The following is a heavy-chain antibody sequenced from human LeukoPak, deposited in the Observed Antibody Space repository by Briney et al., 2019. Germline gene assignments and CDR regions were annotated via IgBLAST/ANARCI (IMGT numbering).Heavy chain of an antibody. CDR2: ISGSGGST. CDR3: AKVLLRYWDY. D-gene: IGHD3-9*01. V-gene: IGHV3-23*01. CDR1: GFTFSSYA. Sequence: PGGSLRLSCAASGFTFSSYAMNLVRQAPGKGLEWVSAISGSGGSTYYADSVKGRFTISRDNSKNTLYLQMNSLRAEDTAVYYCAKVLLRYWDYWGQGTLVTVSS. J-gene: IGHJ4*02.